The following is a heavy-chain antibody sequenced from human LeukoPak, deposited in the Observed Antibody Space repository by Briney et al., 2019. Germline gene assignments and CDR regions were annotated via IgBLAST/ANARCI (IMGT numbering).Heavy chain of an antibody. Sequence: SETLSLTCTVFGGSISSGAYFWGWIRQPPGKGLEWIGSIYYTKNTYYNPSLKSRVTISVDTSKNQFSLKLGSVIAADTAVYYCARGGNWNGGAFDIWGQGTMVTVSS. CDR3: ARGGNWNGGAFDI. CDR2: IYYTKNT. CDR1: GGSISSGAYF. D-gene: IGHD1-1*01. V-gene: IGHV4-39*01. J-gene: IGHJ3*02.